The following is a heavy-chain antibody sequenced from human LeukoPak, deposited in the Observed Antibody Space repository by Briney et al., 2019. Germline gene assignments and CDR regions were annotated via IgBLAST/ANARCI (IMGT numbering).Heavy chain of an antibody. CDR1: GFTFDDYA. Sequence: GGSLRLSCAASGFTFDDYAMHWVRQTPGKGLEWVSGISWNSGSIGYADSVKGRFTISRDNAKNSLYLQMNSLRAEDTAVYYCARGYYDFWSGYSLDYWGQGTLVTVSS. CDR3: ARGYYDFWSGYSLDY. CDR2: ISWNSGSI. J-gene: IGHJ4*02. D-gene: IGHD3-3*01. V-gene: IGHV3-9*01.